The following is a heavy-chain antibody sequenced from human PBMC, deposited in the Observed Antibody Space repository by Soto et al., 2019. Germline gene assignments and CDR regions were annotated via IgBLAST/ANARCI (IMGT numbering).Heavy chain of an antibody. CDR1: GFTLNSYW. V-gene: IGHV3-74*01. CDR3: SRGRVLGLTDC. Sequence: GGSLRLSCAASGFTLNSYWMHWVRQAPGKGLVWVSRISPDGSTTYYADSVKGRFTISRDNARNTLSLQMNSLTAEDTAVYHCSRGRVLGLTDCWGQGTLVTVSS. D-gene: IGHD3-10*01. CDR2: ISPDGSTT. J-gene: IGHJ4*02.